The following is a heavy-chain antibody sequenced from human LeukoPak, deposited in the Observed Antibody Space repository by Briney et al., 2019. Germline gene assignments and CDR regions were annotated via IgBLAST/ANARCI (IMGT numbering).Heavy chain of an antibody. V-gene: IGHV3-23*01. CDR3: TKNLYGGWYGAFDI. J-gene: IGHJ3*02. CDR2: ISGSGGRK. D-gene: IGHD6-19*01. CDR1: GFTFSSYA. Sequence: GGSLRLSCAASGFTFSSYAMSCVRQAPGKGLEWVSAISGSGGRKYYADSVKGRFTISRDNSKNTLYLQMNSLRAEDTAVYYCTKNLYGGWYGAFDIWGQGTMVTVSS.